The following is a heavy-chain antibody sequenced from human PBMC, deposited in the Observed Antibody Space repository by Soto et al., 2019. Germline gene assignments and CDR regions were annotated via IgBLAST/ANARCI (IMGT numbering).Heavy chain of an antibody. D-gene: IGHD6-19*01. J-gene: IGHJ4*02. CDR3: AKAEWMVRVDH. V-gene: IGHV3-23*01. CDR1: GFTFSNYS. CDR2: ISASGGST. Sequence: ELSLRLSCVPSGFTFSNYSMSWLRQAPGKGLERNTAISASGGSTYYADSVKGRFTISRDNSKNTLYLQMNSLRAEDTAVYYSAKAEWMVRVDHWGQGTLVTV.